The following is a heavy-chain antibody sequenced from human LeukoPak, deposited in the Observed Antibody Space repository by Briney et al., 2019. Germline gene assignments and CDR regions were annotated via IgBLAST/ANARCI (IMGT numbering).Heavy chain of an antibody. J-gene: IGHJ6*02. V-gene: IGHV6-1*01. CDR3: ARGRGSSWYRDYYYGMDV. CDR2: TYYRSKWYR. Sequence: SQTLSLTCAISGDSVDSNTAAWNWIRQSPSRGLEWLGRTYYRSKWYRDYPVSVKSRVSINPDTSKNQFSLQLTSVTPEDTAVYYCARGRGSSWYRDYYYGMDVWGQGTTVTVSS. CDR1: GDSVDSNTAA. D-gene: IGHD6-13*01.